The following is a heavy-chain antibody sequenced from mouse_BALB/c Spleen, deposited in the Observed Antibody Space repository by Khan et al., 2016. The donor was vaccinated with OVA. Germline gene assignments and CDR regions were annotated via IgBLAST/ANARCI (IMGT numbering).Heavy chain of an antibody. Sequence: QVQLKESGAELAKPGASVKMSCKASGYTFTSYWMHWIKQRPGQGLEWIGYINPTSGYTAYNQKFKDKATLTADKSSSTAYMQLSSLTSDDSAVYYCTRDRIDYWGQGTALTVAS. CDR1: GYTFTSYW. V-gene: IGHV1-7*01. J-gene: IGHJ2*01. CDR3: TRDRIDY. CDR2: INPTSGYT.